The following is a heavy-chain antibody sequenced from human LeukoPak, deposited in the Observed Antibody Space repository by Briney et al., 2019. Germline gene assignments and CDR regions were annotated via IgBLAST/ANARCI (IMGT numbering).Heavy chain of an antibody. Sequence: ASVKVSCKASGYTFTGYYMHWVRQAPGQGLEWMGWINPNSGGTNYAQKFQGRVTMTRDTSISTAYMELSRLRSDGTAVYYCARGYSSGWYVKDPLDYWGQGTLVTVSS. CDR1: GYTFTGYY. V-gene: IGHV1-2*02. D-gene: IGHD6-19*01. CDR2: INPNSGGT. CDR3: ARGYSSGWYVKDPLDY. J-gene: IGHJ4*02.